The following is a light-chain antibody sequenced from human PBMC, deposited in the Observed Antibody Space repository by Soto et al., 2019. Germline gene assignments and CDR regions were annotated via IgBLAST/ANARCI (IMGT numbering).Light chain of an antibody. CDR3: QHYNSYPHT. Sequence: DIQMTQSPSTLSASVGDRVIITCRASQSISSWLAWYQQKPGKAPKVLIYKASSLESGVPSRFSGSGSGTEFTLTISSLQPDDFATYYCQHYNSYPHTFGGGTKVEIK. J-gene: IGKJ4*01. CDR2: KAS. CDR1: QSISSW. V-gene: IGKV1-5*03.